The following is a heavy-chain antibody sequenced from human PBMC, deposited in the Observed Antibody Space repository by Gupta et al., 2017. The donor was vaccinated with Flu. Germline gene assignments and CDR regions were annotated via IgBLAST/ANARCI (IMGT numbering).Heavy chain of an antibody. V-gene: IGHV3-21*01. D-gene: IGHD1-26*01. J-gene: IGHJ4*02. CDR3: ARGIRSGSYLVDY. CDR2: ISSSSSYI. Sequence: VRQAPGKGLEWVSSISSSSSYIYYADSVKGRFTISRDNAKNSLYLQMNSLRAEDTAVYYGARGIRSGSYLVDYWGQGTLVTVSS.